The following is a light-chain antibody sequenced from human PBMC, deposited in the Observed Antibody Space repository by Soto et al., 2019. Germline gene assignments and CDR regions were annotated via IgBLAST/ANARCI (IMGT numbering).Light chain of an antibody. Sequence: QSVLTQPPLVSGAPGQRVTISCTGSSSNIGAGYDVHWYQQLPGTAPKLLIYGNSKRPSGVPDRFSGSKSGTSASLAITGLQAEDEADYYCQSYDSSLSGSNVFGTGTKLTVL. CDR1: SSNIGAGYD. CDR3: QSYDSSLSGSNV. V-gene: IGLV1-40*01. CDR2: GNS. J-gene: IGLJ1*01.